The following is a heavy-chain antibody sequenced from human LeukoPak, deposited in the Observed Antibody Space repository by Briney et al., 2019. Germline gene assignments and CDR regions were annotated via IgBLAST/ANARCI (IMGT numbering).Heavy chain of an antibody. CDR2: IYYSGST. Sequence: SETLSLTCTVSGGSISSYYWSWIRQPPGKGLEWIGYIYYSGSTNYNPSLKSRVTISVDTSKNQFSLKLSSVTAADTAVYYCARIGYYYDSRGYYFDYWGQGTLVTVSS. D-gene: IGHD3-22*01. V-gene: IGHV4-59*01. CDR3: ARIGYYYDSRGYYFDY. J-gene: IGHJ4*02. CDR1: GGSISSYY.